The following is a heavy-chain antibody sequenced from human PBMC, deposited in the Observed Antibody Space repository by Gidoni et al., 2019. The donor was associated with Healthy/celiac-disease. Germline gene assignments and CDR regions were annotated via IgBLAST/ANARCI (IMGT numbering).Heavy chain of an antibody. V-gene: IGHV4-39*07. Sequence: HLHLQVSGPRLVRPSETLSLPCTVPGGPDRNADYYWGWTRQSPGKGLEWIGTVYHRGTTYYNPSLKSRVTISPDTSQNQFSLRLSSVTAADTAVYYCARDVRYSSSWSHFDFWGQGTLVTVSS. CDR2: VYHRGTT. CDR1: GGPDRNADYY. CDR3: ARDVRYSSSWSHFDF. D-gene: IGHD6-13*01. J-gene: IGHJ4*02.